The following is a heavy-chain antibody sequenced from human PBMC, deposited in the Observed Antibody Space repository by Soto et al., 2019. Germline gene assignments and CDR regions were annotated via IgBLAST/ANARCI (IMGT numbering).Heavy chain of an antibody. Sequence: QVQLVESGGGVVQPGRSLRLSCAASGFTFSNYVMHWLRQAPGKGLEWVAVISYDGSNKYYADSVKGRFTISRDNSKNTLYLQMSSLRPEDTAIYYCAKRIAVAGIYYYGMDLWGQGTTVTVSS. D-gene: IGHD6-19*01. J-gene: IGHJ6*02. V-gene: IGHV3-30*18. CDR3: AKRIAVAGIYYYGMDL. CDR2: ISYDGSNK. CDR1: GFTFSNYV.